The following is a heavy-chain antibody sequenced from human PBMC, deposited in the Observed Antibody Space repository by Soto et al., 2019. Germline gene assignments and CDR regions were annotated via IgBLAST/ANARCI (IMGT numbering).Heavy chain of an antibody. CDR1: GVTFSNYD. CDR3: ARGGGGILTGFIFSRRNVGPEVFDY. D-gene: IGHD3-9*01. J-gene: IGHJ4*02. V-gene: IGHV3-11*05. CDR2: ISSSSSYT. Sequence: PGGSLRLSCAASGVTFSNYDMIWFRQAPGKGLEWVSYISSSSSYTNYADSVKGRFTISRDNAKNSLYLQMNSLRAEDTAVYYCARGGGGILTGFIFSRRNVGPEVFDYWAQGTLVTVSS.